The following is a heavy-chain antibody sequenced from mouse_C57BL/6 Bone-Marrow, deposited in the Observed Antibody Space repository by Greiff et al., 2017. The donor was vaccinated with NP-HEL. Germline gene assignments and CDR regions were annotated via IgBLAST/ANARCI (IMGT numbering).Heavy chain of an antibody. CDR1: GYTFTSYG. CDR3: AGDTTVVADY. J-gene: IGHJ2*01. CDR2: IYPRSGNT. Sequence: LVESGAELARPGASVKLSCKASGYTFTSYGISWVKQRTGQGLEWIGEIYPRSGNTYYNEKFKGKATLTADKSSSTAYMELRSLTSEDSAVYFCAGDTTVVADYWGQGTTLTVSS. V-gene: IGHV1-81*01. D-gene: IGHD1-1*01.